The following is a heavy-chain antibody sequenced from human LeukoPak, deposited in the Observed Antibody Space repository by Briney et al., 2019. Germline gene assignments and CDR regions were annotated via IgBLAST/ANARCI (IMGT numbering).Heavy chain of an antibody. J-gene: IGHJ4*02. CDR1: GFTFSNSA. CDR3: GKEACRVYFDY. Sequence: GGSLRLSCAASGFTFSNSAMIWVRQAPGKGLEWVSAISGSGNKTHYADSVKGRLTISRDNSKNTLYLQMNSLRAEDTAVYYFGKEACRVYFDYWGQGTLVTVSS. CDR2: ISGSGNKT. V-gene: IGHV3-23*01.